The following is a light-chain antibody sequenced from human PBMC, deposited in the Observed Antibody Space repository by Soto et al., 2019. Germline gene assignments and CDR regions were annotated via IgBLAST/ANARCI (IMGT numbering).Light chain of an antibody. CDR2: ENN. CDR3: EKGDSSLSAGLYV. CDR1: SSNIGNNY. J-gene: IGLJ1*01. V-gene: IGLV1-51*02. Sequence: QSVLTQPPTVSAAPGQKVTISCSGSSSNIGNNYVSWYQQLPGTAPKLLIYENNKRPSGIPDRFSGSKSGTSATLCITGPHTGDEADYYCEKGDSSLSAGLYVFETGPKVPVL.